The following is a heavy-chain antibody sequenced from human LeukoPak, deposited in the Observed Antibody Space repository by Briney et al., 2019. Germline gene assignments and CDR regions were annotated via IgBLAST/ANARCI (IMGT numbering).Heavy chain of an antibody. J-gene: IGHJ4*02. CDR1: GGSISSSSYY. V-gene: IGHV4-39*07. D-gene: IGHD6-6*01. CDR2: IYYSGST. CDR3: ARDEEYYYEY. Sequence: SETLSLTCTVSGGSISSSSYYWGWIRQPPGKGLEWIGSIYYSGSTNYNPSLKSRVTMSVDTSKNQFSLKLSSVTAADTAVYYCARDEEYYYEYWGQGTLVTVSS.